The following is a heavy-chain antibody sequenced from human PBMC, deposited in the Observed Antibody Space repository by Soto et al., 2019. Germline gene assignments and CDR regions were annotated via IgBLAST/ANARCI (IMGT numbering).Heavy chain of an antibody. CDR2: ISYDGSNK. Sequence: GGSLRLSCAASGFTFSSYGMHWVRQAPGKGLEWVAVISYDGSNKYYADSVKGRFTISRDNSKNTLYLQMNSLRAEDTAVYYCAKDLTGYDYIWGSYPPGGFDYWGQGTLVTVSS. V-gene: IGHV3-30*18. CDR1: GFTFSSYG. J-gene: IGHJ4*02. D-gene: IGHD3-16*02. CDR3: AKDLTGYDYIWGSYPPGGFDY.